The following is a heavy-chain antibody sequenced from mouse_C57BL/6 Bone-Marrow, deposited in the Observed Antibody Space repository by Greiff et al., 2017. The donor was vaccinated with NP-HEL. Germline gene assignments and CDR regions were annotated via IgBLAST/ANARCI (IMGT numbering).Heavy chain of an antibody. D-gene: IGHD3-2*02. J-gene: IGHJ3*01. CDR2: IYPRSGNT. V-gene: IGHV1-81*01. Sequence: VKLQESGAELARPGASVKLSCKASGYTFTSYGISWVKQRTGQGLEWIGEIYPRSGNTYYNEKFKGKATLTADKSSSTAYMELRSLTSEDSAVYFCARRLGQLRLWFAYWGQGTLVTVSA. CDR3: ARRLGQLRLWFAY. CDR1: GYTFTSYG.